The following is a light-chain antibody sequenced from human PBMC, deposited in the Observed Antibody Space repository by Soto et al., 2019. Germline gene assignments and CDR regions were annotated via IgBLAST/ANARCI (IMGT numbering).Light chain of an antibody. CDR2: DVS. J-gene: IGLJ1*01. CDR1: STDVGRYNY. Sequence: QSVLTQPASVSGSPGQSITISCTGTSTDVGRYNYVSWYQQHPGKAPKLMVYDVSNRPSWVSNRFSGSKSGITASLNISGLQAEDEADYYCTSYTSDSTYVFGTGTRVTVL. CDR3: TSYTSDSTYV. V-gene: IGLV2-14*01.